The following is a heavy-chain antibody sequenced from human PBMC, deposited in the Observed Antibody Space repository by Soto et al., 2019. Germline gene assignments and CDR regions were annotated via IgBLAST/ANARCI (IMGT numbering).Heavy chain of an antibody. CDR1: GFTFSSYG. CDR3: AKDGRRGSSSYTGECY. V-gene: IGHV3-30*18. CDR2: ISYDGSNK. J-gene: IGHJ4*02. D-gene: IGHD6-13*01. Sequence: QVQLVESGGGVVQPGRSLRLSCAASGFTFSSYGMHWVRQAPGKGLEWVAVISYDGSNKYYADSVKGRFTISRDNSKNTLYLQMNSLRAEDTAVYYCAKDGRRGSSSYTGECYWGQGTLVTVSS.